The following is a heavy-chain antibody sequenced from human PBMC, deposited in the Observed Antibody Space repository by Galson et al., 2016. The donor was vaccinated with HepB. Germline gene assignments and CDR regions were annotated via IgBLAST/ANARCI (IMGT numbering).Heavy chain of an antibody. CDR1: GYSFSNYF. CDR3: VRLRSSSVYVPLDY. J-gene: IGHJ4*02. CDR2: IYPGDSDT. V-gene: IGHV5-51*01. Sequence: QSGAEVKKPGESLKISCKGSGYSFSNYFITWVRQTPGTGLEWMGIIYPGDSDTRYSPSLQGQVTISADKSISTAYLQWSSLKASDTAVYYCVRLRSSSVYVPLDYGGLGTVVIVS. D-gene: IGHD6-13*01.